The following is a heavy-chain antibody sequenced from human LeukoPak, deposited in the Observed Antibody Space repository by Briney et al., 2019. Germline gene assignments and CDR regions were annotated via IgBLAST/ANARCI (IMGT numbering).Heavy chain of an antibody. CDR2: INHSGST. V-gene: IGHV4-34*01. D-gene: IGHD3-22*01. J-gene: IGHJ6*03. CDR3: ARESFYDSSGYYYYYYMDV. Sequence: PSETLSLTCAVYGGSFSGYYWSWIRQPPGKGLEWIGEINHSGSTNYNPSLKSRVTISVDTSKNQFSLKLSSVTAADTAVYYCARESFYDSSGYYYYYYMDVWGKGTTVTISS. CDR1: GGSFSGYY.